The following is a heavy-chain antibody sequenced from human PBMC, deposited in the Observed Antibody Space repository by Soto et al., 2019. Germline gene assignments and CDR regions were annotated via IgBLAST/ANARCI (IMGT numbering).Heavy chain of an antibody. CDR1: GGSISSSSYY. V-gene: IGHV4-39*01. CDR2: IYYSGST. D-gene: IGHD3-10*01. CDR3: ARPWRNNYGSGNWFDP. Sequence: SETLSLTCTVSGGSISSSSYYWGWIRQPPGKWLEWIGSIYYSGSTYYNPSLKSRVTISVDTSKNQFSLKLSSVTAADTAVYYCARPWRNNYGSGNWFDPWGQGTLVTVSS. J-gene: IGHJ5*02.